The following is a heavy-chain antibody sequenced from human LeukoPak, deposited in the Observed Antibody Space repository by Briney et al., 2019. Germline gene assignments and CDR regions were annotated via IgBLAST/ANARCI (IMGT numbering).Heavy chain of an antibody. Sequence: RASETLSLTCTVSGGSISSYYWSWIRQPPEKGLEWIGYVYYSGTVNYNPSLKSRVTISVDTSKKQFSLKLSSVTAADTAVYYCARDLSYVLTKYGMDVWGQGTTVTVSS. J-gene: IGHJ6*02. V-gene: IGHV4-59*01. CDR1: GGSISSYY. CDR2: VYYSGTV. CDR3: ARDLSYVLTKYGMDV. D-gene: IGHD3-16*01.